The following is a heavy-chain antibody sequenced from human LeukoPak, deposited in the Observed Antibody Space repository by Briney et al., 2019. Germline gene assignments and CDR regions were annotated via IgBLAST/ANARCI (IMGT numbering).Heavy chain of an antibody. CDR1: GFTIHDHA. V-gene: IGHV3-9*01. D-gene: IGHD4-23*01. Sequence: GGSLRLSCVGSGFTIHDHAMHWVRQAPGKGLEWVSGIDWNSGRIAYADSVKGRFTISRDNAKNSLYLQMNSLRAEDTALYYCAQEGGNSGYWGQGTLVTVSS. CDR2: IDWNSGRI. CDR3: AQEGGNSGY. J-gene: IGHJ4*02.